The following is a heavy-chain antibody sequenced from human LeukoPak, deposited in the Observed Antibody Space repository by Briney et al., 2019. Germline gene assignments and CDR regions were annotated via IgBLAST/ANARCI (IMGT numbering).Heavy chain of an antibody. CDR1: GYTFTGYY. J-gene: IGHJ3*02. V-gene: IGHV1-2*02. CDR2: INPNSGGT. D-gene: IGHD3-10*01. CDR3: ARVGVLLWFGESMGDDAFDI. Sequence: ASVKVSCKASGYTFTGYYMHWVRRAPGQGLEWMGWINPNSGGTNYAQKFQGRVTMTRDTPISTAYMELSRLRSDDTAVYYCARVGVLLWFGESMGDDAFDIWGQGTMVTVSS.